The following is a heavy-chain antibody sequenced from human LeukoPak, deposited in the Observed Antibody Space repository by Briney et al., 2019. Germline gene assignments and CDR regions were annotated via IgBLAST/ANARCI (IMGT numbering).Heavy chain of an antibody. CDR3: ARVENYWDAFDI. V-gene: IGHV4-30-4*07. CDR1: GGSISSGGYS. Sequence: SQTLSLTCAVSGGSISSGGYSWSWIRQPPGKGLEWIGYIYYSGSTYYNPSLKSRVTISVDTSKNQFSLKLSSVTAADTAVYYCARVENYWDAFDIWGQGTMVTVSS. D-gene: IGHD2-8*02. CDR2: IYYSGST. J-gene: IGHJ3*02.